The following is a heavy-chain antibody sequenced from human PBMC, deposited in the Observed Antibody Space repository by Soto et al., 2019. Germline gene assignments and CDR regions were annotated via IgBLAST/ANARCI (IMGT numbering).Heavy chain of an antibody. J-gene: IGHJ5*02. CDR3: ARCSRHYQVVVTWFDP. CDR1: GYTFTRMT. CDR2: INTGSGET. V-gene: IGHV1-3*04. Sequence: QVLLVQSGAEVKKPGASVKISCKASGYTFTRMTMHWVRQAPGQRPEWMGWINTGSGETKYSRKFQGRVAITRDTSATTVHMELSSLRSADTAVYYWARCSRHYQVVVTWFDPWGQGPLVTVSS. D-gene: IGHD2-15*01.